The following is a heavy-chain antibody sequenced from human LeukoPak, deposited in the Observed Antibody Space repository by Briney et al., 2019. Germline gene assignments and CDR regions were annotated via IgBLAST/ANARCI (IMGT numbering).Heavy chain of an antibody. CDR2: IKPNSGGT. D-gene: IGHD3-22*01. CDR3: ARTNYYDSSGYYLGY. CDR1: GYMFTGYY. Sequence: ASVKVSCQASGYMFTGYYMHWVRQAPGEGLQWMGRIKPNSGGTNYAQKFQGRVTMTRDTSISTAYMELSRLRSDDTAVYYCARTNYYDSSGYYLGYWGQGTLVTVSS. J-gene: IGHJ4*02. V-gene: IGHV1-2*06.